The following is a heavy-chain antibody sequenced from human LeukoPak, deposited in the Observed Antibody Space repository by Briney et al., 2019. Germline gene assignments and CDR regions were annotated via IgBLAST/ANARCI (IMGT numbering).Heavy chain of an antibody. J-gene: IGHJ4*02. Sequence: GGSLRLSCAASRFTFSSYSMNWVRQAPGKGLEWVSSITSSSSYVYYADSVKGRFSVSRDNAKNSLYLQMNSLRDEDTAVYYCARGALRYSDYWGQGTLVTVSS. V-gene: IGHV3-21*01. CDR3: ARGALRYSDY. CDR1: RFTFSSYS. D-gene: IGHD3-9*01. CDR2: ITSSSSYV.